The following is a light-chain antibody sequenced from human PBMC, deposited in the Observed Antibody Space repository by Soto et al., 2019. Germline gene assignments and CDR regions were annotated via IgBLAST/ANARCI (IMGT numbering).Light chain of an antibody. J-gene: IGLJ1*01. CDR1: SCNIGAGYD. CDR3: QSYDNSLSAYYV. CDR2: GNS. Sequence: QSVLTQPPSVSGTRGQRVTISCTGSSCNIGAGYDVHWYQQLPGTAPKLLLYGNSNRPSGVPDRFSGSKSGTSASLAITGLQAEHEADYYCQSYDNSLSAYYVFGTGTKVTVL. V-gene: IGLV1-40*01.